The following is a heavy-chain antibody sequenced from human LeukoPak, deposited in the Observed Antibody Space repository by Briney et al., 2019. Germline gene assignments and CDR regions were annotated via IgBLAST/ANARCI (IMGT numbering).Heavy chain of an antibody. J-gene: IGHJ3*02. D-gene: IGHD6-19*01. Sequence: GGSLRLSCAASGFTFSSYWMSWVRQAPGKGLECVANIQQDGSEKYYVDSVKGRFTISRDNAKNSLYLQMNSLRAEDTAVYYCAREGGSSGWYDAFHIWGQGTMVTVSS. V-gene: IGHV3-7*01. CDR2: IQQDGSEK. CDR1: GFTFSSYW. CDR3: AREGGSSGWYDAFHI.